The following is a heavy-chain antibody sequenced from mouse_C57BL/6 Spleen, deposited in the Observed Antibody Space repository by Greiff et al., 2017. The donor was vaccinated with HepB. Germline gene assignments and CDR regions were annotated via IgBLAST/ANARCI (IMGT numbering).Heavy chain of an antibody. CDR3: ARWGVTTVVADY. CDR2: IDPSDSYT. V-gene: IGHV1-50*01. D-gene: IGHD1-1*01. J-gene: IGHJ2*01. CDR1: GYTFTSYW. Sequence: VQLQQPGAELVKPGASVKLSCKASGYTFTSYWMQWVKQRPGQGLEWIGEIDPSDSYTNYNQKFKGKATLTVDTSSSTAYMQLSSLTSEDSAVYYCARWGVTTVVADYWGQGTTLTVSS.